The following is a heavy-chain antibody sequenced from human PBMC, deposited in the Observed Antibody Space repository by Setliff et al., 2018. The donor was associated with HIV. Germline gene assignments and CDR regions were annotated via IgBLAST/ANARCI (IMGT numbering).Heavy chain of an antibody. V-gene: IGHV3-74*03. J-gene: IGHJ4*02. Sequence: PGGSLRLSCAASGFTLSYHWRHWVRQAPGQGLVWVSGINNVGIYPTYADSVKGRFTISRDNAKSPPYLQMDSLRAEDTAVYYCARGIPGGGIDYWGQGTLVTVSS. CDR2: INNVGIYP. CDR3: ARGIPGGGIDY. CDR1: GFTLSYHW. D-gene: IGHD2-21*01.